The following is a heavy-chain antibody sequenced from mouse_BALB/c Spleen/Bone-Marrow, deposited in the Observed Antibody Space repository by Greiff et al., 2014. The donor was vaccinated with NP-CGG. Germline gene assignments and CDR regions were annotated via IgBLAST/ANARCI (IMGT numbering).Heavy chain of an antibody. CDR1: GYTFTSYW. Sequence: QVQLQQSGAELVKPGALVKLSCKASGYTFTSYWMHWVKQRPGQGLEWIGEINPSNGRTNYNEKFKSKATLTVDKSSSTAYMQLSSLTSEDSAVYYCAREGNYYGSIAMDYWGQGTSVTVSS. D-gene: IGHD1-1*01. V-gene: IGHV1S81*02. CDR2: INPSNGRT. CDR3: AREGNYYGSIAMDY. J-gene: IGHJ4*01.